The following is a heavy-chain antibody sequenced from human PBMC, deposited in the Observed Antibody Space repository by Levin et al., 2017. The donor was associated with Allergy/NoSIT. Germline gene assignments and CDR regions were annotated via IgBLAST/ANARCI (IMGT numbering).Heavy chain of an antibody. CDR3: TRWARLAADY. J-gene: IGHJ4*02. D-gene: IGHD6-6*01. CDR1: GFTFGDYA. V-gene: IGHV3-49*03. CDR2: IRSKAYGGTT. Sequence: GESLKISCTASGFTFGDYAMSWFRQAPGKGLEWVGCIRSKAYGGTTEYAASVKGRFTISRDDSKSIAYLQMNSLKTEDTAVYYCTRWARLAADYWGQGTLVTVSS.